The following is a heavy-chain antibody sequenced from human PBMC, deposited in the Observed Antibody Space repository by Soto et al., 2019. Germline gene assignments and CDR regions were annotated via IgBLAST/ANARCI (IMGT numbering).Heavy chain of an antibody. D-gene: IGHD3-22*01. CDR2: ISWNSGSI. CDR1: GFTFDDYA. Sequence: PGGSLRLSCAASGFTFDDYAMHWVRQAPGKCLEWVSGISWNSGSIGYADSVKGRFTISRDNAKNSLYLQMNSLRAEDTALYYCAKGPDYYDSSGYYHNPIFDYWGQGXLVTVYS. CDR3: AKGPDYYDSSGYYHNPIFDY. V-gene: IGHV3-9*01. J-gene: IGHJ4*02.